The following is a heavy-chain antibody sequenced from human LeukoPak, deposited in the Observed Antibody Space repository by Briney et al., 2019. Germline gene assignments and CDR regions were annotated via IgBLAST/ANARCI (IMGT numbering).Heavy chain of an antibody. D-gene: IGHD4-11*01. CDR3: ARVAVREDQDYYFFYYMDV. CDR1: GFTFSSYA. CDR2: ISYDGSNK. J-gene: IGHJ6*03. V-gene: IGHV3-30*04. Sequence: GGSLRLSCEVSGFTFSSYAMHWVRQAPGKGLEWVALISYDGSNKYYADSVKGRFTISRDNSKNTVYLQMNSLRPEDTAFYYCARVAVREDQDYYFFYYMDVWGKGTTVTVSS.